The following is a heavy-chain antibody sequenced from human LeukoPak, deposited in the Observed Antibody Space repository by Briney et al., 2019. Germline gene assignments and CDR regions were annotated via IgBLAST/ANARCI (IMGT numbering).Heavy chain of an antibody. Sequence: GSLRLSCAASGFTFSSYGMSWVRQAPGKGLEWVSAISGNGDRTYYADSVKGRFTISRDNAKNSLYLQMNSLRAEDTAVYYCAREEDSSSSFDYWGQGTLVTVSS. CDR1: GFTFSSYG. V-gene: IGHV3-23*01. J-gene: IGHJ4*02. D-gene: IGHD6-13*01. CDR3: AREEDSSSSFDY. CDR2: ISGNGDRT.